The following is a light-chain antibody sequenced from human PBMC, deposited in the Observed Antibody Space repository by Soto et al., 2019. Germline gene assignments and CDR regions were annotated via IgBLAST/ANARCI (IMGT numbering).Light chain of an antibody. CDR2: EVT. J-gene: IGLJ1*01. CDR1: SSDVGGYNY. V-gene: IGLV2-14*01. CDR3: SSYTSSSTLYV. Sequence: SVLTQPASVSGSPGQSIAISCTGTSSDVGGYNYVSWYKQHPGKAPQLMIYEVTKRPSGVSDRFSGSKSGNTASLTISGLQAEDEADYYCSSYTSSSTLYVFGTGTKV.